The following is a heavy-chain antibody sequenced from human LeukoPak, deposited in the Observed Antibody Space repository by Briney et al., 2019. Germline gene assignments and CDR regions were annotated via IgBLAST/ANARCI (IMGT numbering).Heavy chain of an antibody. D-gene: IGHD6-19*01. CDR3: AREDPRVSAGTTFDY. J-gene: IGHJ4*02. CDR1: GFTFDDYG. V-gene: IGHV3-20*04. CDR2: INWNGGST. Sequence: GGSLRLSCAASGFTFDDYGMSWVRQAPGKGLEWVSGINWNGGSTGYADPVKGRFTISRDNAKNSLYLQMNSLRAEDTALYYCAREDPRVSAGTTFDYWGQGTLVTVSS.